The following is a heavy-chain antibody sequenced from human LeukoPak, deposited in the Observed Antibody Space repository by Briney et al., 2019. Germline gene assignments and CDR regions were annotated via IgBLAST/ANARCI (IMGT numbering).Heavy chain of an antibody. CDR1: GFTFDDYG. D-gene: IGHD3-3*01. Sequence: SGGSLRLSCAASGFTFDDYGMSLVRQAPGKGLEWVSGINWNGGSTGYADSVKGRFAISRDNAKNSLYLQMNSLRAEDTALYYCARGPDFWSRYPYYFDYWGQGTLVTVSS. V-gene: IGHV3-20*04. CDR2: INWNGGST. CDR3: ARGPDFWSRYPYYFDY. J-gene: IGHJ4*02.